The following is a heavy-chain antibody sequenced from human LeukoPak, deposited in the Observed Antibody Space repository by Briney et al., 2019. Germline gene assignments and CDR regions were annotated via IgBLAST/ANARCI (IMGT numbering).Heavy chain of an antibody. J-gene: IGHJ5*02. CDR3: ARGGRYCSSTSCYLDDP. Sequence: ASVKVSCKASGYTFTGYYMHWVRQAPGQGLEWMGWINPNSGGTNYAQKFQGRVTMTRNTSISTAYMELSSLRSEDTAVYYCARGGRYCSSTSCYLDDPWGQGTLVTVSS. D-gene: IGHD2-2*01. CDR1: GYTFTGYY. V-gene: IGHV1-2*02. CDR2: INPNSGGT.